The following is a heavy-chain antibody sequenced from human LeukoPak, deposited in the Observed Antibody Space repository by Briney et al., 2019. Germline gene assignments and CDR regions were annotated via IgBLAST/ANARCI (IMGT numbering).Heavy chain of an antibody. D-gene: IGHD2-21*01. CDR1: GCTFSSYS. V-gene: IGHV3-21*01. Sequence: GRSLRLSCAASGCTFSSYSMNRVRQAPGKGLEWVSSISSSSSYIYYADSVKGRFTISRDNAKNSLYLQMNSLRAEDTAVYYCARDLTYSYFDYWGQGTLVTVSS. CDR2: ISSSSSYI. J-gene: IGHJ4*02. CDR3: ARDLTYSYFDY.